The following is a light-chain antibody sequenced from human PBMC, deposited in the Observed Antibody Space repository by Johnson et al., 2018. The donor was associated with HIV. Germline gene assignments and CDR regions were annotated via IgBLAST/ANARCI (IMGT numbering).Light chain of an antibody. CDR1: SSNIGSNT. Sequence: QSVLTQPPSASGPPGQRVTISCSGSSSNIGSNTVNWYQHLPGTAPNLLIYRDIQRPSGVPDRFSASKSGTSASLAISGLQAEDEADYYCAAWGVSLNGHYVFGTGTKVTFL. V-gene: IGLV1-44*01. CDR2: RDI. CDR3: AAWGVSLNGHYV. J-gene: IGLJ1*01.